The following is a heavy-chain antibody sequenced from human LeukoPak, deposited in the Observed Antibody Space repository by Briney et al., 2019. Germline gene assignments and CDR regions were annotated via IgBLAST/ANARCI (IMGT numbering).Heavy chain of an antibody. CDR1: GGSISSSSYY. CDR2: IHYSGNT. Sequence: KASETLSLTCTVSGGSISSSSYYWSWIRQPPGKGLEWIGYIHYSGNTYYKSSLKSRIIISVDTSKNQFSLKLSSVTSADAAVYYCAREVGGRYYFDYWGQGTLVTVSS. J-gene: IGHJ4*02. V-gene: IGHV4-30-4*01. CDR3: AREVGGRYYFDY.